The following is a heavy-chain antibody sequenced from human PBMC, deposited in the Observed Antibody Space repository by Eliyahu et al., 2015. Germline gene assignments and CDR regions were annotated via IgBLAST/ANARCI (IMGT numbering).Heavy chain of an antibody. CDR3: ARSIVLETSGMDV. CDR1: GGTFSNYA. J-gene: IGHJ6*02. CDR2: IIPIFGTT. Sequence: QVQLVQSGTEVKKPGSSVKVXCKASGGTFSNYAISWVRQAPGQGLEWMGGIIPIFGTTNYAQKFQGRVTITADESTSTAYMDLSSLKSEDTAVYYCARSIVLETSGMDVWGQGTTVTVSS. D-gene: IGHD1-1*01. V-gene: IGHV1-69*01.